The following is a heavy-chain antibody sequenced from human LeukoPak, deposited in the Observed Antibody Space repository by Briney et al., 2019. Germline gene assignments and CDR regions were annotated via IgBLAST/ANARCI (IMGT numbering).Heavy chain of an antibody. J-gene: IGHJ4*02. Sequence: GESLKISCKGSGYSFTSYWIVWVRQLPGNSLESMVVIFPGDSGTKYSPSFQGEVTISANKSISTAYLQWSTLKASDTAMYYWARQGSGSGSYHSDYWGEGTLGTVSS. D-gene: IGHD3-10*01. CDR3: ARQGSGSGSYHSDY. CDR2: IFPGDSGT. CDR1: GYSFTSYW. V-gene: IGHV5-51*01.